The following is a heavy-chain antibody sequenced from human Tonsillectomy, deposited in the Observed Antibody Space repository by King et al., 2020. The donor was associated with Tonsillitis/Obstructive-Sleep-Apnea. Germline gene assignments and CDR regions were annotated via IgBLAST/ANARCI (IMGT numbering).Heavy chain of an antibody. D-gene: IGHD2-2*01. CDR3: AGDPTYCSSTSCYGEGTRYYYMDV. Sequence: QVQLPQWGAGLLKPSETLSLTCAVYGGSFSGYYWSWIRQPPGKGLEWIGEINHSGSTNYNPSLKSRVTISVDTSKNQFSLKLSSVTAADTAVYYCAGDPTYCSSTSCYGEGTRYYYMDVWGKGTTVTVSS. CDR2: INHSGST. CDR1: GGSFSGYY. J-gene: IGHJ6*03. V-gene: IGHV4-34*01.